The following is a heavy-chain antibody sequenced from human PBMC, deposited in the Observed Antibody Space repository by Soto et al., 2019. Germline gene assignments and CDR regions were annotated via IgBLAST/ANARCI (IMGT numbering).Heavy chain of an antibody. Sequence: EVQLLESGGGLVQPGGSLRLSCAASGFTFSSYAMSWVRQAPGKVLEWVSAISGSGGSTYYADSVKGRFTISRDNSKNTLYLQMNSLRAEDTAVYYCAKDSSSSDYYYYGMDVWGQGTTVTVSS. D-gene: IGHD6-6*01. CDR3: AKDSSSSDYYYYGMDV. CDR1: GFTFSSYA. CDR2: ISGSGGST. V-gene: IGHV3-23*01. J-gene: IGHJ6*02.